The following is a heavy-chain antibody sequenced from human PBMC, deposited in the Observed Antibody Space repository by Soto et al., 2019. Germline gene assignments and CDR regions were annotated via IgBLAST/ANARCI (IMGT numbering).Heavy chain of an antibody. CDR1: GGSISSYD. Sequence: QVQLQESGPGLVKPSETLSLTCTVSGGSISSYDWSWIRQPAGQGLEWIGRIYTSGSTNYNPSLKSRVTMAVDTSKNQFSLKLSSVTAADTAVYYCARSGGSGSYYWPAAEYFQHWGQGTLVTVS. D-gene: IGHD1-26*01. V-gene: IGHV4-4*07. CDR2: IYTSGST. CDR3: ARSGGSGSYYWPAAEYFQH. J-gene: IGHJ1*01.